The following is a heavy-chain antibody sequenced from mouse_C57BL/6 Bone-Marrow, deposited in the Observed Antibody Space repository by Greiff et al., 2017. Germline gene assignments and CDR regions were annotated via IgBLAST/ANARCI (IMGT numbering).Heavy chain of an antibody. CDR1: GYTFTSYW. Sequence: QVQLQQPGAELVKPGASVKLSCKASGYTFTSYWMQWVQQRPGQGLEWIGEIDPSDSYTNYNQKFKGKATLTVDTSSSTAYMQLSSLTSEDSAVYYCARGYDTTGYYYAMDYWGQGTSVTVSA. J-gene: IGHJ4*01. V-gene: IGHV1-50*01. CDR3: ARGYDTTGYYYAMDY. CDR2: IDPSDSYT. D-gene: IGHD1-1*01.